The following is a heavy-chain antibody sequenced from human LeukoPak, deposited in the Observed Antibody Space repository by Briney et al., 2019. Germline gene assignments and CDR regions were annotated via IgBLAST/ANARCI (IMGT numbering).Heavy chain of an antibody. D-gene: IGHD3-10*01. J-gene: IGHJ4*02. CDR2: INPNSGGT. CDR1: GYTFTGYY. V-gene: IGHV1-2*02. Sequence: ASVKVPCKASGYTFTGYYMHWVRQAPGQGLEWMGWINPNSGGTNYAQKFQGRVTMTRDTSISTAYMELSRLRSDDTAVYYCARPSMVRGVPFDYWGQGTLVTVSS. CDR3: ARPSMVRGVPFDY.